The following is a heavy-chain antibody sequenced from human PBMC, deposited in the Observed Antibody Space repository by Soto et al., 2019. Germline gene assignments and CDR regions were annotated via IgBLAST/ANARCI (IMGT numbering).Heavy chain of an antibody. J-gene: IGHJ4*02. V-gene: IGHV4-61*08. D-gene: IGHD2-2*01. CDR2: ISYSGSA. CDR3: ARVCCYGRLEY. CDR1: GDSVNTVGSF. Sequence: QVQLQESGPGLVKPSETLSLTCAVSGDSVNTVGSFWAWIRQPPERRLELLGQISYSGSALYNSSLRGRVAILLDSPANQFSLSLSSVTAADTALYYCARVCCYGRLEYWGQGAPVIVSS.